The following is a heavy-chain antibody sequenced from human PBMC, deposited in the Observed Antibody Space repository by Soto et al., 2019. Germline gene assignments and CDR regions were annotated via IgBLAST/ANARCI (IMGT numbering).Heavy chain of an antibody. J-gene: IGHJ4*02. Sequence: EVQLVESGGGLVQPGESLRLSCVASGLTLSGMCMHCVRQAPGKGLVWVSGINSDGSATAYADSVKGRFAISRDNAENTLYLQMDSLRAEDPAVYYCVTRVEEGYWGQGTLVTVSS. CDR1: GLTLSGMC. V-gene: IGHV3-74*01. CDR3: VTRVEEGY. CDR2: INSDGSAT.